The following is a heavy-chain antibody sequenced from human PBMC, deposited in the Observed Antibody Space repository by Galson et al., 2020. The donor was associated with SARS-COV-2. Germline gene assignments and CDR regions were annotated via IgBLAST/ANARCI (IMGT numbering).Heavy chain of an antibody. CDR2: ISSHNAST. J-gene: IGHJ4*02. CDR1: GGSVSSGLYY. CDR3: ARGEGRITLGPGVVIGFDS. Sequence: SETLSLTCTVSGGSVSSGLYYWSWIRQRPGKGLEWIGYISSHNASTEYNPSLKSRVSLSVDTSKNQFSLKLHSVTAADMAVYYCARGEGRITLGPGVVIGFDSWGQGTLVSVSS. D-gene: IGHD3-10*01. V-gene: IGHV4-31*03.